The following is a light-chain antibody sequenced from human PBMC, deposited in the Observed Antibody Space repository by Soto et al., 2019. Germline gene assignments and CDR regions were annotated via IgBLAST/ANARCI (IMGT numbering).Light chain of an antibody. Sequence: QSALTQPPSASGSPGQSVTISCTGTSSDVGANDYVSWYQQHPGKAPKIMIYEVSKRPSGVPDRFSGSKSGNTASLTVSGLQAEDEADYYCSTYVGSKIIFRGGTQLTVL. CDR2: EVS. CDR1: SSDVGANDY. V-gene: IGLV2-8*01. J-gene: IGLJ2*01. CDR3: STYVGSKII.